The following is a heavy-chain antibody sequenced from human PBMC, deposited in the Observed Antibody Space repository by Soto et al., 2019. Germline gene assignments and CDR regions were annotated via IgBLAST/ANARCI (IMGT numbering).Heavy chain of an antibody. D-gene: IGHD3-10*01. CDR1: GGTFSSYA. J-gene: IGHJ5*02. V-gene: IGHV1-69*01. Sequence: QVPLVQSGAEVKKPGSSVTVSCKGSGGTFSSYAIHWVRQAPGQGLEWMGGIIPMYGPAKYAQRFQGRVTITADESTTTVYLELTSLTSQDTAVSYCARVTSMVRGVIDNWFDPWGHGTLVTVSS. CDR2: IIPMYGPA. CDR3: ARVTSMVRGVIDNWFDP.